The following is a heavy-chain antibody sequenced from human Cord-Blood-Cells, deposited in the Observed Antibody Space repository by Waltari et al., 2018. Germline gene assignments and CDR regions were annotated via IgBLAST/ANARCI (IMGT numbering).Heavy chain of an antibody. V-gene: IGHV1-69*01. CDR3: ARASKQQLESDLDY. D-gene: IGHD6-13*01. CDR2: NITICGTG. J-gene: IGHJ4*02. CDR1: GGTFSSYA. Sequence: QVQLVQSGAEVKKPGSSVKVSCKASGGTFSSYAISWVRQAPGQGLEWMGGNITICGTGNDAQKFQGRVTITADEATSTAYMELSSLRSEETSVYYCARASKQQLESDLDYWGQGTLVTVSS.